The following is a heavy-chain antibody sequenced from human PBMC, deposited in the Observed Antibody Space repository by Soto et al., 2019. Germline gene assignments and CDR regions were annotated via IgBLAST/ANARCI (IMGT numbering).Heavy chain of an antibody. J-gene: IGHJ6*02. V-gene: IGHV4-38-2*01. CDR2: IYHSGNT. D-gene: IGHD3-3*01. CDR3: ARAGVEIIPVFGVVAPYGMDV. Sequence: NPSETLSLTCAVSGYSISSGFYWGWIRQSPGKGLEWIASIYHSGNTYYNPSLKSRVTISVDTSKNQFSLKLNSVTAADTAVYYCARAGVEIIPVFGVVAPYGMDVWGQGTTVTVSS. CDR1: GYSISSGFY.